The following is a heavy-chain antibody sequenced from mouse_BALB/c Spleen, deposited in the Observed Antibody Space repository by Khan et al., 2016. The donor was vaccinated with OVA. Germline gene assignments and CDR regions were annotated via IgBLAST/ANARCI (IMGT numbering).Heavy chain of an antibody. D-gene: IGHD1-1*01. CDR3: ARENYYGRTYYAMDY. CDR1: GYTFTSYW. CDR2: IGPGSSNT. Sequence: DLVKPGTSVKLSCKASGYTFTSYWINWIKQRPGQGLEWIGRIGPGSSNTYYSEMFKGKAALTVDTSSNTAYIQLSSLSSEDSAVYFSARENYYGRTYYAMDYWGQGTSVTVSS. V-gene: IGHV1S41*01. J-gene: IGHJ4*01.